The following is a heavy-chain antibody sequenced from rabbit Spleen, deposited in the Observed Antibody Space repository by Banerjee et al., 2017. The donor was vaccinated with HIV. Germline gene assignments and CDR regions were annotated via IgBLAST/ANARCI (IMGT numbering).Heavy chain of an antibody. CDR3: TRDAAGREDFNL. Sequence: QEQLEESGGDLVKPGASLTLTCTASGVSFSGDSYMCWVRQAPGKGLEWIACIYAGSNGGTYYANWAKGRFTISKTSSTTVALQVPSLTAADTATYFCTRDAAGREDFNLWGPGPWSPS. CDR1: GVSFSGDSY. D-gene: IGHD4-2*01. CDR2: IYAGSNGGT. V-gene: IGHV1S45*01. J-gene: IGHJ4*01.